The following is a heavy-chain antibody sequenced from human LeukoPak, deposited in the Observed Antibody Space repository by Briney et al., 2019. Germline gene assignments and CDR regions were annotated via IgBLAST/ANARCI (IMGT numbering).Heavy chain of an antibody. V-gene: IGHV4-59*08. CDR1: GGSINSYY. Sequence: SETLSLSCTVSGGSINSYYWSWIRQPPGKGLEWIGYIYYSGSTNYNPSLKSRVTISVDTSNNKFSLKLTSLTAADTAVYYCVRHLSAGRPAFDIWGQGTMVTVSS. CDR3: VRHLSAGRPAFDI. J-gene: IGHJ3*02. CDR2: IYYSGST. D-gene: IGHD2-15*01.